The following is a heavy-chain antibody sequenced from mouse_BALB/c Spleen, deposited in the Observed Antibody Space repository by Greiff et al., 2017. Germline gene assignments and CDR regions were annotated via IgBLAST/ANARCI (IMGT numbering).Heavy chain of an antibody. Sequence: QVQLQQSGPQLVRPGASVKISCKASGYSFTSYWMHWVKQRPGQGLEWIGMIDPSDSETRLNQKFKDKATLTVDKSSSTAYMQLSSPTSEDSAVYYCARSDDVRGYAMDYWGQGTSVTVSS. CDR3: ARSDDVRGYAMDY. J-gene: IGHJ4*01. D-gene: IGHD1-1*01. CDR2: IDPSDSET. CDR1: GYSFTSYW. V-gene: IGHV1S127*01.